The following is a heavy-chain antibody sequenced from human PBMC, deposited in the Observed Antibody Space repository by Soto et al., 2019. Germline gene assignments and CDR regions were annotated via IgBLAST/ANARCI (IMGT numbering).Heavy chain of an antibody. J-gene: IGHJ5*02. CDR2: INHSGST. CDR1: GGSFSGYY. Sequence: QVQLQQWGAGLLKPSETLSLTCAVYGGSFSGYYWSWIRQPPGKGLEWIGEINHSGSTNYNPSLKSRVTISVDTSKNQFSLKLSSVTAADTAVYYCARGHSVGIAVAGCWFDPWGQGTLVTVSS. V-gene: IGHV4-34*01. CDR3: ARGHSVGIAVAGCWFDP. D-gene: IGHD6-19*01.